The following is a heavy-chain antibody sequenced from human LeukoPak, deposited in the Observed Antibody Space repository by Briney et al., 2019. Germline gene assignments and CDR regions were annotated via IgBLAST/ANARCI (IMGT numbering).Heavy chain of an antibody. V-gene: IGHV4-39*02. Sequence: PSETLSLTCTVSSGSISSSSYYWGWIRQPPGKGLEWIGSIYYSGSTYHNPSLKSRVTISVDTSKNQFSLNLSSVTAADTAVYYCARDLRTVIGWYFDLWGRGTLVTVSS. D-gene: IGHD4-17*01. CDR2: IYYSGST. J-gene: IGHJ2*01. CDR1: SGSISSSSYY. CDR3: ARDLRTVIGWYFDL.